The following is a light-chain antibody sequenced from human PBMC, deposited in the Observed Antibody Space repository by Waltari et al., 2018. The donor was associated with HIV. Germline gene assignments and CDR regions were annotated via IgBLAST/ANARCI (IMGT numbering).Light chain of an antibody. CDR2: DTN. CDR1: SSHIGNKY. V-gene: IGLV1-51*01. CDR3: GTWDSSLNSWE. Sequence: QSVLTQPPSVSAAPGQKVTISCPGSSSHIGNKYVSWYQQLPGTAPKLLIYDTNKRPSGIADRFSGSKSGTSATLGITGLQTGDEADYYCGTWDSSLNSWEFGGGTKVTVL. J-gene: IGLJ3*02.